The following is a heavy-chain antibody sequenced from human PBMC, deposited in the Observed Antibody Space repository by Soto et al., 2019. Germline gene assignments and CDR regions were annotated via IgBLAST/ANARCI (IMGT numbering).Heavy chain of an antibody. Sequence: EVQLLESGGGLVQPGGSLRLSCAAAGFTFSSYAMSWVRQAPGKGLVWVSAISGSGGSTYYADSVKGRLTISRANSKNTLYLQMNRLRAEDTAGYYCAKDLDSTFDYWGQGTLVTGSS. D-gene: IGHD2-21*01. V-gene: IGHV3-23*01. CDR3: AKDLDSTFDY. CDR1: GFTFSSYA. CDR2: ISGSGGST. J-gene: IGHJ4*02.